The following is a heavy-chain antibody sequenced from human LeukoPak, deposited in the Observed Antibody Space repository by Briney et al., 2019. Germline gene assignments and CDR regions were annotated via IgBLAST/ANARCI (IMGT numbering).Heavy chain of an antibody. CDR3: ARDYAMVRGVIRTPYFDY. J-gene: IGHJ4*02. CDR2: ISAYNGNT. V-gene: IGHV1-18*01. Sequence: ASVKVSCTASGYTFTSYGISWVRQAPGQGLAWMGWISAYNGNTNYAQKLQGRVTMTTDTSTSTAYMELGSLRSDDTAVYYCARDYAMVRGVIRTPYFDYWGQGTLVTVSS. D-gene: IGHD3-10*01. CDR1: GYTFTSYG.